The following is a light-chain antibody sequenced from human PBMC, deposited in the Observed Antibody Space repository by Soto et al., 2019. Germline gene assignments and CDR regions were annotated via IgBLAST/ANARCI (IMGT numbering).Light chain of an antibody. Sequence: VLTQPASVSGSPGQSITISCTGTSSDVGDYNYVSWYQQYPGKAPKLMIYGVSNRPSGVSNRFSGSKSGNTASLTISGLQAEDEADYYCSSYTTSSTHYVFGAGTKVTVL. CDR2: GVS. CDR3: SSYTTSSTHYV. CDR1: SSDVGDYNY. J-gene: IGLJ1*01. V-gene: IGLV2-14*01.